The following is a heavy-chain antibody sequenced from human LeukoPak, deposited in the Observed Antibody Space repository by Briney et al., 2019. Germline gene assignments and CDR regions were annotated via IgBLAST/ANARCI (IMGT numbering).Heavy chain of an antibody. CDR3: ARGGYSFDY. V-gene: IGHV3-7*01. Sequence: GGSLRLSCVGSGFSLSGYWMSWVRQAPGKGLEWVARLHADGSEKYYVDSVKGRFTISGDNAKNSLYLQMNSLRVDDTAVYYCARGGYSFDYLGQGTLVTVSS. D-gene: IGHD5-12*01. CDR2: LHADGSEK. J-gene: IGHJ4*02. CDR1: GFSLSGYW.